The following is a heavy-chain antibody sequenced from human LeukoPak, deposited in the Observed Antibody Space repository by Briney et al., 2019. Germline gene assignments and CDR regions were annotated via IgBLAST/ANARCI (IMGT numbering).Heavy chain of an antibody. CDR2: IIPIFGTA. CDR1: GGTFSSYA. D-gene: IGHD2-21*02. Sequence: SVKVSCKASGGTFSSYAISWVRQAPGQGLEWMGGIIPIFGTANYAQKFQGGVTITADESTSTAYMELSSLRSEDTAVYYCARARAAIPPWENEAFDIWGQGTMVTVSS. CDR3: ARARAAIPPWENEAFDI. J-gene: IGHJ3*02. V-gene: IGHV1-69*13.